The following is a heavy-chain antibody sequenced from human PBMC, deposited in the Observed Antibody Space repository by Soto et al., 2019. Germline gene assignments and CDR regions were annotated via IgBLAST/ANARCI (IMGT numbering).Heavy chain of an antibody. CDR3: AKQESDLNDHFDY. CDR2: ISYDGTDE. CDR1: GVSFSSYG. V-gene: IGHV3-30*18. D-gene: IGHD1-1*01. Sequence: QVQLVESGGGVVQPGRSLRLSCAASGVSFSSYGMHWVRQAPGKGLEWVAMISYDGTDEYYADSVKGRFTISRDNSKNAVYLQKNSQRAEDTAVYYSAKQESDLNDHFDYWGQGTLVTGSS. J-gene: IGHJ4*02.